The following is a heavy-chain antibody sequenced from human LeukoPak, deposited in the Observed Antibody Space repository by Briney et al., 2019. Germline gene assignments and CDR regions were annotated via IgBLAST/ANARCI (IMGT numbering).Heavy chain of an antibody. Sequence: PSETLSLTCTVSGYSISSGDYWGWIRQPPGKGLEWIGNIYHSGSTYYNPSLKSRVTISVDTSKNQFSLKLSSVTAADTAVYYCARDSIAAVVDYWGQGTLVTVSS. J-gene: IGHJ4*02. CDR3: ARDSIAAVVDY. D-gene: IGHD6-13*01. CDR2: IYHSGST. V-gene: IGHV4-38-2*02. CDR1: GYSISSGDY.